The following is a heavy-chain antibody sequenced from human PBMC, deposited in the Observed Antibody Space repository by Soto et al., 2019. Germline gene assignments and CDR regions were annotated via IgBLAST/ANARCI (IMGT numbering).Heavy chain of an antibody. CDR3: ARDYYGSGSALYGMDV. Sequence: SVKVSCKASGGTFSSYAISWVRQAPGQGLEWMGGIIPIFGTANYAQKFQGRVTITADESTSTAYMELSSLRSEDTAVYYCARDYYGSGSALYGMDVWGQGTTVTVSS. CDR2: IIPIFGTA. D-gene: IGHD3-10*01. V-gene: IGHV1-69*13. CDR1: GGTFSSYA. J-gene: IGHJ6*02.